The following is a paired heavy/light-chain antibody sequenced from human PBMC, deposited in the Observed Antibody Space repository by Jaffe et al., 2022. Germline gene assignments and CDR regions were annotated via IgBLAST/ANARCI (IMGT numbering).Heavy chain of an antibody. CDR1: GYSFTSYY. D-gene: IGHD2-2*01. CDR2: INPSGGST. J-gene: IGHJ4*02. V-gene: IGHV1-46*03. CDR3: AREGCSSISCYGHFDY. Sequence: QVQLVQSGAEVKKPGASVKVSCKASGYSFTSYYMHWVRQAPGQGLEWMGLINPSGGSTSYAQKFQGRVTMTRDTSTSTVYMELSSLRSEDTAVYYCAREGCSSISCYGHFDYWGQGTLVTVSS.
Light chain of an antibody. V-gene: IGKV4-1*01. J-gene: IGKJ2*01. Sequence: DIVMTQSPDSLAVSLGERATINCKSSQSVLYSSNNKNYLTWYQQKPGQPPKLLIYWASTRESGVPDRFSGSGSGTDFTLTISSLQAEDVAVYYCQQYYSTPYTFGQGTKLEIK. CDR3: QQYYSTPYT. CDR1: QSVLYSSNNKNY. CDR2: WAS.